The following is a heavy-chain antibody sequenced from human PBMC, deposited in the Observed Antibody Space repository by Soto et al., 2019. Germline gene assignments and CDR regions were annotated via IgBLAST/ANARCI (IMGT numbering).Heavy chain of an antibody. Sequence: ASVKVSCKASGYSFTNNDVTWVRQATGQGLEWMGWMNPGSGDTGYAQKFQGRVTMTRDISIATAYMELSSLRSDDTAIYYCARMATFGSLNWFDPWGQGTLVTVPQ. J-gene: IGHJ5*02. CDR2: MNPGSGDT. CDR3: ARMATFGSLNWFDP. V-gene: IGHV1-8*01. D-gene: IGHD3-16*01. CDR1: GYSFTNND.